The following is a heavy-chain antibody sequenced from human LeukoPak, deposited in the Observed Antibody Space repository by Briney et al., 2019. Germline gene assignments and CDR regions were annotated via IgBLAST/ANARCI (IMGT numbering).Heavy chain of an antibody. J-gene: IGHJ4*02. D-gene: IGHD4-17*01. Sequence: GGSLRLSCAASGFTFSSYGMNWVRQAPGKGLEWVSVITGGGGSTYYADSVKGRFTISRDNSKNTPYLQMNSLRAEDTAVYYCARLARYGDYPRGFDYWGQGTLVTVSS. CDR1: GFTFSSYG. V-gene: IGHV3-23*01. CDR2: ITGGGGST. CDR3: ARLARYGDYPRGFDY.